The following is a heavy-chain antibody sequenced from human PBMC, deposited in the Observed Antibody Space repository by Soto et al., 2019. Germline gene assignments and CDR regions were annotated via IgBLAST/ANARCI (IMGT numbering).Heavy chain of an antibody. CDR2: IIPNLGIA. D-gene: IGHD3-10*01. CDR3: ARDGVRGVLIDNWFDP. J-gene: IGHJ5*02. CDR1: GGTFSSYT. Sequence: QVQLVQSGAEVKKPGSSVKVSCKASGGTFSSYTISWVRQAPGQGLEWMGRIIPNLGIANYAQKFKGRVTMTAHKSTSTADMELSSLRSEDTAVYYCARDGVRGVLIDNWFDPWGQGTLVTVSS. V-gene: IGHV1-69*08.